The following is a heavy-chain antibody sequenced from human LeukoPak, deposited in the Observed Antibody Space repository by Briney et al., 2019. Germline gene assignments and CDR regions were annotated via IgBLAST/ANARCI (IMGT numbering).Heavy chain of an antibody. Sequence: AGGSLRVSCAASGFTFNSYWMSWVRQAPGKGLEWVANIKQDGSEQYYVDSVKGRFTISRDNAKNSLYLQMNSLRAGDTAVYYCARGSQCSGGSCYNTYDNWGQGTLVTVSS. CDR2: IKQDGSEQ. V-gene: IGHV3-7*01. CDR3: ARGSQCSGGSCYNTYDN. CDR1: GFTFNSYW. J-gene: IGHJ4*02. D-gene: IGHD2-15*01.